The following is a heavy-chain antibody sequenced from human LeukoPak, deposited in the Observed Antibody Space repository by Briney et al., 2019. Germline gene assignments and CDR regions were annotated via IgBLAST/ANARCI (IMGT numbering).Heavy chain of an antibody. Sequence: GGSLRLSCAASGFTFSSYGMHWVRQAPGKGLEWVAVIWYDGSNKYYADSVKGRFTISRDNSKNTLYLQMNSLRAEDTAVYYCAKDKEEADFDYWGQGTLVTVSS. CDR3: AKDKEEADFDY. V-gene: IGHV3-33*06. CDR1: GFTFSSYG. CDR2: IWYDGSNK. J-gene: IGHJ4*02.